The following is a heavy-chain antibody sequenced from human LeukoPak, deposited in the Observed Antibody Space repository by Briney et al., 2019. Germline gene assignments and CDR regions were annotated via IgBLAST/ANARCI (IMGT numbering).Heavy chain of an antibody. CDR2: INPNSGGT. V-gene: IGHV1-2*02. Sequence: ASVKVSCKASGYTFTGYYMHWVRQAPGQGLEWMGWINPNSGGTNYAQKFQGRVTMTRDTSISTAYMELRSLRSDDTAVYYCARDIAYYYDSSGYNFDYWGQGTLVTVSS. D-gene: IGHD3-22*01. CDR1: GYTFTGYY. J-gene: IGHJ4*02. CDR3: ARDIAYYYDSSGYNFDY.